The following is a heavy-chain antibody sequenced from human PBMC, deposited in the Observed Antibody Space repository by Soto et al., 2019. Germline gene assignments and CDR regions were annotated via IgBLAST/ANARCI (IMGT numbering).Heavy chain of an antibody. V-gene: IGHV4-30-2*01. CDR2: ISHSGST. CDR3: ARWFDP. CDR1: GGSISSGGYS. J-gene: IGHJ5*02. Sequence: QLQLQESGSGLVKPSQTLSLTCAVSGGSISSGGYSWSWIRQPPGKGLEWIGYISHSGSTYYNPSLKSRATMSLERSKPQFSLKLRSVPAADTALYDCARWFDPWGQGTLVTVSS.